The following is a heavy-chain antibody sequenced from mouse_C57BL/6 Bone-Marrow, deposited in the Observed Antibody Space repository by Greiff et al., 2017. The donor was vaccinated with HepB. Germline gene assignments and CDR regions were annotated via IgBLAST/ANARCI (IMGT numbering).Heavy chain of an antibody. Sequence: EVHLVESGGDLVKPGGSLKLSCAASGFTFSSYGMSWVRQTPDKRLEWVATISSGGSYTYYPDSVKGRFTISRDNAKNTLYLQMSSLKSEDTAMYYCARCYGNFSMDYWGQGTSVTVSS. V-gene: IGHV5-6*01. J-gene: IGHJ4*01. CDR3: ARCYGNFSMDY. CDR2: ISSGGSYT. CDR1: GFTFSSYG. D-gene: IGHD2-1*01.